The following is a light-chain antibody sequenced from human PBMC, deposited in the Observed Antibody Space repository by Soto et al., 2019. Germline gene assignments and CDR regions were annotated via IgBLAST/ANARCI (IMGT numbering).Light chain of an antibody. CDR2: EGS. Sequence: DIQMTQSPSTLSASVGERITITCRASQSINTWLAWYQQKPGEAPKLLIYEGSTLASGVPSRFSGSGSGTEFTLTISRLQPDDFATFYYQQYRTYSLTFGQGTKVEVK. V-gene: IGKV1-5*03. J-gene: IGKJ1*01. CDR1: QSINTW. CDR3: QQYRTYSLT.